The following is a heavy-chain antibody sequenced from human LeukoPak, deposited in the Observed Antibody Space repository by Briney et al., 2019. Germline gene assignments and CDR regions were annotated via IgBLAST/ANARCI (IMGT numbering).Heavy chain of an antibody. V-gene: IGHV1-3*01. CDR3: ARSPGYCSGGSCYSYNWFDP. D-gene: IGHD2-15*01. Sequence: ASVKVSCKASGGTFSSYAISWVRQAPGQGLEWMGWTNAGNGNTKYSQKFQGRVTITRDTSASTAYMELSSLRSEDTAVYYCARSPGYCSGGSCYSYNWFDPWGQGTLVTVSS. J-gene: IGHJ5*02. CDR2: TNAGNGNT. CDR1: GGTFSSYA.